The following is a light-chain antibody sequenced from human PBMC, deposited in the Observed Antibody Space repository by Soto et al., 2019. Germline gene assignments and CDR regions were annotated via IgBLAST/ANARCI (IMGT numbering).Light chain of an antibody. J-gene: IGKJ1*01. CDR1: QSVSSN. CDR3: QQRSKWRT. CDR2: GAS. Sequence: EIGMTQSAATLSVSPGERATLSWRASQSVSSNLAWYQQKPGQAPRLLIYGASTRATGIPARFSGSGSGTDYTLTISSLEPEDFAVYYCQQRSKWRTFGQGTKVDIK. V-gene: IGKV3-15*01.